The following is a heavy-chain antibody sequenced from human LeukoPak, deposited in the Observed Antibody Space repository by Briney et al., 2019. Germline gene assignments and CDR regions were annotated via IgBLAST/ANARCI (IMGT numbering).Heavy chain of an antibody. CDR1: GYTFTGYY. CDR2: INPSSGGT. V-gene: IGHV1-2*02. CDR3: ARVGDDSPPAFDI. J-gene: IGHJ3*02. Sequence: ASVKVSCKASGYTFTGYYMHWVRQAPGQGLEWMGWINPSSGGTNYAQKFQGRVTMTRDTSISTAYMELSRLRSDDTAVYYCARVGDDSPPAFDIWGQGTMVTVSS. D-gene: IGHD2-15*01.